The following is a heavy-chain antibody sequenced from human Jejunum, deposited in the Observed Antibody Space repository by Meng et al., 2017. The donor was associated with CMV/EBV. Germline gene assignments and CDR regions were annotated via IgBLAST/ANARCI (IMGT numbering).Heavy chain of an antibody. V-gene: IGHV3-48*03. CDR1: FRIHE. CDR3: TRGGDNSNYYYYYDMDV. Sequence: FRIHEMNWVRQAPGKGLEWLSYMSKTGNTIYYADSEQGRFTISRDNAKNSLYLQMNNLRGEDTALYYCTRGGDNSNYYYYYDMDVWGQGTTVTAP. D-gene: IGHD4-11*01. CDR2: MSKTGNTI. J-gene: IGHJ6*02.